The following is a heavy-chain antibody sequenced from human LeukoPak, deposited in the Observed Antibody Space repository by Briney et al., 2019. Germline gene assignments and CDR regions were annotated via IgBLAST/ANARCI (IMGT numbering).Heavy chain of an antibody. D-gene: IGHD5/OR15-5a*01. CDR1: GFTFSSYT. J-gene: IGHJ3*02. CDR2: INSDSNYM. V-gene: IGHV3-21*01. CDR3: ARSQGTIPDSVPLDI. Sequence: GGSLRLSCAASGFTFSSYTMNWVRQAPGKGLEWVSTINSDSNYMYYADSVRGRFTISRDNAKNSLYLQMNSLRVEDTAVYYCARSQGTIPDSVPLDIWGQGTMVTVSS.